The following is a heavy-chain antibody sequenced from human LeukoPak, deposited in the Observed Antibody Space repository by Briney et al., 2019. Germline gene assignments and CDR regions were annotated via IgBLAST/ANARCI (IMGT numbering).Heavy chain of an antibody. CDR3: ALTRGVVITAYYFDY. Sequence: GGSLRLSCAASGFAVSSNYMSWVRQAPGKGLEWVSVIYSGGSTYYADSVKGRFTISRDNSKNTLYLQMNSLRAEDTAVYYCALTRGVVITAYYFDYWGQGTLVTVSS. D-gene: IGHD3-22*01. CDR2: IYSGGST. V-gene: IGHV3-66*02. J-gene: IGHJ4*02. CDR1: GFAVSSNY.